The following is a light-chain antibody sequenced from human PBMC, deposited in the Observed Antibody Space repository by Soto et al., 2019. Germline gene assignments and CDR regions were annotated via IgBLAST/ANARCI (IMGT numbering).Light chain of an antibody. J-gene: IGLJ2*01. CDR2: DVT. V-gene: IGLV2-11*01. CDR3: CSYAGSYTLGA. CDR1: SSDVGGYNY. Sequence: QPVLTQPRSVSGSPGQSVTISCTGTSSDVGGYNYVSWYQQHPGKAPKLMIYDVTERPSGVPDRFSGSKSGNTASLTISGLRAEDEADYYCCSYAGSYTLGAFGGGTKVTVL.